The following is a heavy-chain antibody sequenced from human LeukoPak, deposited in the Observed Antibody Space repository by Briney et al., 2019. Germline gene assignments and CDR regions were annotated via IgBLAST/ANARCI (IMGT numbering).Heavy chain of an antibody. CDR2: ISYDGSNK. J-gene: IGHJ4*02. V-gene: IGHV3-30-3*01. CDR3: ARDLRWLQCFDY. Sequence: PGRSLRLSCAASGFGFSDYALHWVRQAPGKGLEWVAIISYDGSNKEYADSLKGRFTISRDNSKNTLYLQMSSLRVEDTAVYYCARDLRWLQCFDYWGRGTLVTVSS. D-gene: IGHD5-24*01. CDR1: GFGFSDYA.